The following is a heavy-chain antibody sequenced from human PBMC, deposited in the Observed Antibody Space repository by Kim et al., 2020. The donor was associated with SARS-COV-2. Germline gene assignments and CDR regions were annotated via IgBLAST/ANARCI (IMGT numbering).Heavy chain of an antibody. J-gene: IGHJ4*02. V-gene: IGHV3-30*18. CDR1: GFTFSSYG. D-gene: IGHD5-12*01. CDR3: AKRGSGDDLDY. CDR2: ISFDGSKK. Sequence: GGSLRLSCAASGFTFSSYGMHWVRQAPGKGLEWVALISFDGSKKYHADSVKGRFTISRDNSNNILYLQMNSLGPDDTAVYYCAKRGSGDDLDYWGQGTLV.